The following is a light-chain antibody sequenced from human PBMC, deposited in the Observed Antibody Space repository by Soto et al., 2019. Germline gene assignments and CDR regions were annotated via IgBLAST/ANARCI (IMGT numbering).Light chain of an antibody. Sequence: QSVLTQPASVSGSPGQSITISCTGTSSDVGGYNYVSWYQHHPGKVPKLMIYEVTNRPSGVSNRFSGSKSGHTASLTISGVHPEDEADYYCGSKRASSTLFVFGTGTKVTVL. CDR3: GSKRASSTLFV. V-gene: IGLV2-14*01. CDR1: SSDVGGYNY. J-gene: IGLJ1*01. CDR2: EVT.